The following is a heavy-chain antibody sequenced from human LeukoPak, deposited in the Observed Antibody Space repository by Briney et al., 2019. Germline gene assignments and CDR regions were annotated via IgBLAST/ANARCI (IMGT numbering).Heavy chain of an antibody. CDR1: GGSINSYH. Sequence: PSETLSLTCTVSGGSINSYHWSWIRQSPGKGLEWIGYIYYTGSTNYSPSLKSRVTMSVATSKNQFSLNLTSVTAADTAVYYCARVFYGGSLGFDYWGQGTPVTVSS. J-gene: IGHJ4*02. V-gene: IGHV4-59*01. CDR2: IYYTGST. D-gene: IGHD4-23*01. CDR3: ARVFYGGSLGFDY.